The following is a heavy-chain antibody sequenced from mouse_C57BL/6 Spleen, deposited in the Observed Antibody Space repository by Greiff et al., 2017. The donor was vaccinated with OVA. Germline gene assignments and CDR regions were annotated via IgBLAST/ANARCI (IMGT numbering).Heavy chain of an antibody. D-gene: IGHD2-5*01. J-gene: IGHJ4*01. CDR3: ARGDYSNSNYYAMDY. CDR1: GYTFTSYG. Sequence: VKLQQSGAELARPGASVKLSCKASGYTFTSYGISWVKQRTGQGLEWIGEIYPRSGNTYYNEKFKGKATLTADKSSSTAYMELRSLTSEDSAVYFCARGDYSNSNYYAMDYWGQGTSVTVSS. CDR2: IYPRSGNT. V-gene: IGHV1-81*01.